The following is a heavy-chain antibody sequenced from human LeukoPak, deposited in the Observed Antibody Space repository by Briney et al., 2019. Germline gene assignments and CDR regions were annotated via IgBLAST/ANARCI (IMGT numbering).Heavy chain of an antibody. Sequence: PSETLSLTCTASGCSFNNYYWSWIRQPPGKGLEWIGYIYNSGRTKYNPSLKSQVTMSVDTSKNQFSLKLSSVTATDTAVYYCARHASGYSYAYYDMDVWGQGNTVTVFS. CDR2: IYNSGRT. D-gene: IGHD5-18*01. CDR3: ARHASGYSYAYYDMDV. J-gene: IGHJ6*02. V-gene: IGHV4-59*08. CDR1: GCSFNNYY.